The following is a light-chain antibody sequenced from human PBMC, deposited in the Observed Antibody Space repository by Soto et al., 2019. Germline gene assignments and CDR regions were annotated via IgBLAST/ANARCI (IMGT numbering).Light chain of an antibody. CDR3: QQFKNYPIT. Sequence: DIQMTQSPSTLSASVGDRFTITCRASQTISSWLAWYQQKPGKAPKLLIYAASALHSGVPSRFSGSGSGTDFTLTISSLHPEDFAVYFCQQFKNYPITFGQGTRLEI. CDR1: QTISSW. CDR2: AAS. J-gene: IGKJ5*01. V-gene: IGKV1-5*01.